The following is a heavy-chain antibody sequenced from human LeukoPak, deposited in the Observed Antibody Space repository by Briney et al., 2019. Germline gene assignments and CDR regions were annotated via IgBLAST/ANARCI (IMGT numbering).Heavy chain of an antibody. CDR2: MNPKNGNT. CDR3: AGSPGAYYHSNHIWDY. CDR1: GYTFTSYD. D-gene: IGHD3-22*01. Sequence: EASVTVSCKASGYTFTSYDINWVRQAPGQGLDWMGWMNPKNGNTDYAQKFQGRGNMTTNTTINTAYLVLRSLRCEDTAVYYCAGSPGAYYHSNHIWDYWGQGTLVTVSS. J-gene: IGHJ4*02. V-gene: IGHV1-8*01.